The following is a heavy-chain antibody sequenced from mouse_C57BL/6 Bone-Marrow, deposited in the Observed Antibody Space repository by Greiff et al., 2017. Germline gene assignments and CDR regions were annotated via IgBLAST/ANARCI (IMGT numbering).Heavy chain of an antibody. V-gene: IGHV1-81*01. Sequence: QVHVKQSGAELARPGASVKLSCKASGYTFTSYGISWVKQRTGQGLEWIGEIYPRSGNTNYNEKFKGKATLTADKSSSTAYMELRSLTSEDSAVYFCASPLYYYGSPFDYWGQGTTLTVSS. CDR2: IYPRSGNT. D-gene: IGHD1-1*01. CDR3: ASPLYYYGSPFDY. J-gene: IGHJ2*01. CDR1: GYTFTSYG.